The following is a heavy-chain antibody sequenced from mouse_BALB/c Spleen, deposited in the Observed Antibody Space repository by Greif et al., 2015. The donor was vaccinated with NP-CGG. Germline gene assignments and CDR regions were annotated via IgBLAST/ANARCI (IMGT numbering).Heavy chain of an antibody. J-gene: IGHJ4*01. CDR1: GYTFTSYY. D-gene: IGHD1-1*01. CDR2: INPSNGGT. V-gene: IGHV1S81*02. CDR3: TRFYYGSSYYAMDY. Sequence: GAELVKPGASVKLSCKASGYTFTSYYMYWVKQRPGQGLEWIGEINPSNGGTNFNEKFKSKATLTVDKSSSTAYMQLSSLTSEDSAVYYCTRFYYGSSYYAMDYWGQGTSVTVSS.